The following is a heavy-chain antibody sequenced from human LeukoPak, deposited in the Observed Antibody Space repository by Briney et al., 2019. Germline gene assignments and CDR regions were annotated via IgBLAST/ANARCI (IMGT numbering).Heavy chain of an antibody. CDR1: GDSVSRSDSY. V-gene: IGHV4-39*01. J-gene: IGHJ1*01. Sequence: SETLSLTCSVSGDSVSRSDSYWDWIRQPPGKGLEWIGTIYYSGRTYYSPSLRSRVTMSVDPSNNQFSLTLRSVTAADTALHYCARRRYFDGSGYLEWGQGTLLSVSS. CDR3: ARRRYFDGSGYLE. CDR2: IYYSGRT. D-gene: IGHD3-22*01.